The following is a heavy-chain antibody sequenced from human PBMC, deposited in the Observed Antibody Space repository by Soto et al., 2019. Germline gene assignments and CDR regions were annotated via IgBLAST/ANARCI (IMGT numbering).Heavy chain of an antibody. D-gene: IGHD2-15*01. J-gene: IGHJ3*02. CDR1: ASSISRAYF. CDR2: IFHTGGT. Sequence: SATLSLTCDVSASSISRAYFWCLIRQPPGKGLEWIATIFHTGGTYYNPSLKSRVTISVDTSNNQFSLRLNSVTAADTALYFCARTWLAGGTPADAFDIWGQATMVTVSS. V-gene: IGHV4-38-2*01. CDR3: ARTWLAGGTPADAFDI.